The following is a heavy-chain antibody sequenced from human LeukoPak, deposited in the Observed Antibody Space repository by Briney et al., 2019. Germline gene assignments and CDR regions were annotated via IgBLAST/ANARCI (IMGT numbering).Heavy chain of an antibody. Sequence: GGSLRLSCAASGFTFSSYSMNWVRQAPGKGLEWVSSISSSSSYIYYADSVKGRFTISRDNAKNSLYLQMNSLRAEDTAVYYCARGNPPLYSSSWGAFDYWGQGTLVTVSS. CDR2: ISSSSSYI. CDR3: ARGNPPLYSSSWGAFDY. D-gene: IGHD6-13*01. CDR1: GFTFSSYS. J-gene: IGHJ4*02. V-gene: IGHV3-21*04.